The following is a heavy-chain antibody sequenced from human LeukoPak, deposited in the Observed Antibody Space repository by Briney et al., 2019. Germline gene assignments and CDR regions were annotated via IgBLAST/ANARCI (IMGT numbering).Heavy chain of an antibody. J-gene: IGHJ4*02. CDR3: ARTGRTNGVCYFTPVFDY. D-gene: IGHD2-8*01. CDR1: GFTFSDYY. Sequence: GGSLRLSCAASGFTFSDYYMSWIRQAPGKGLEWVSYISSRGSTIYYADSVKGRFTISRDNAKNSLYLQMNSLRAEDTAVYYCARTGRTNGVCYFTPVFDYWGQGTLVTVSS. V-gene: IGHV3-11*01. CDR2: ISSRGSTI.